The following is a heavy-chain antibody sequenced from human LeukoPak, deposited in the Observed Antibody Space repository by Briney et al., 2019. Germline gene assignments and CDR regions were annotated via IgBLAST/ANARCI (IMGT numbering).Heavy chain of an antibody. CDR2: IYPGDSDT. J-gene: IGHJ2*01. CDR1: GYSFTSYW. D-gene: IGHD3-10*01. CDR3: ARLGTWLRGAWYFDL. Sequence: GESLQISCKGSGYSFTSYWIGWVRQLPGKGLEWMGIIYPGDSDTRYSPSFQGQVTISADKSISTAYLQWSSLKASDTAMYYCARLGTWLRGAWYFDLWGRGTLVTVSS. V-gene: IGHV5-51*01.